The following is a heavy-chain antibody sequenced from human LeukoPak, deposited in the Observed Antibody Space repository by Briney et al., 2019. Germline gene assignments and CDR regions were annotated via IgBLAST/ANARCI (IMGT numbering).Heavy chain of an antibody. Sequence: ASVKVSCKASGYTFTSYDINWVRQATGQGLEWIGWMYPNNGNTGYAQKFQGRVTMTRSTSISTAYMELSSLRSEDTAVYYCARLASSSWPLYYYGMDVWGQGTTVTVSS. CDR2: MYPNNGNT. V-gene: IGHV1-8*01. D-gene: IGHD6-13*01. J-gene: IGHJ6*02. CDR3: ARLASSSWPLYYYGMDV. CDR1: GYTFTSYD.